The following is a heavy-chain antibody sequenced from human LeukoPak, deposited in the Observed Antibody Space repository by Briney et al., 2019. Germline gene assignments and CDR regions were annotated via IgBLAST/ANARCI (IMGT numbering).Heavy chain of an antibody. CDR1: GDTFSRYA. J-gene: IGHJ4*02. CDR2: IIPVLSTA. V-gene: IGHV1-69*13. Sequence: GASVKVSCKASGDTFSRYAISWVRQAPGQGLEWMGGIIPVLSTANYAQKFQGRVTITADESTTTAYMELSSLRSEDTAVYYCARQSYGDEYYFDYWGQGTLVTVSS. CDR3: ARQSYGDEYYFDY. D-gene: IGHD4-17*01.